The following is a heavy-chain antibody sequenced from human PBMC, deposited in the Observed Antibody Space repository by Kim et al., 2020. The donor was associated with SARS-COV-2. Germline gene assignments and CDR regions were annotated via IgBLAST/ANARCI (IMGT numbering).Heavy chain of an antibody. CDR1: GFIVSSNY. CDR3: ARELRGFFDY. V-gene: IGHV3-66*02. Sequence: GGSLRLSCAASGFIVSSNYMSWVRQAPGKGLEWVSVIYSGGSTFYADSVKGRFTISRDNSKNTLYLQMNSLRAEDTAVYYCARELRGFFDYWGQGTLVTVSS. CDR2: IYSGGST. J-gene: IGHJ4*02. D-gene: IGHD1-26*01.